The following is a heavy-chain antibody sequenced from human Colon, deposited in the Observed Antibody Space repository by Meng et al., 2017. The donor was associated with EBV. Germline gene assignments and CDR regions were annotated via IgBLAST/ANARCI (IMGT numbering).Heavy chain of an antibody. V-gene: IGHV3-74*01. J-gene: IGHJ4*02. CDR3: ARVRGATRGWLDY. CDR2: IDSDGGSI. CDR1: GFTLILYW. Sequence: VQSVEFGEALVRPGGSLGILCAASGFTLILYWMRWVRQVPVKGLVWVSRIDSDGGSITYADSVKGRFTISKDDAKNTLYLQMNSLRAEDTAIYYCARVRGATRGWLDYWGQGTLVTVSS. D-gene: IGHD3-10*01.